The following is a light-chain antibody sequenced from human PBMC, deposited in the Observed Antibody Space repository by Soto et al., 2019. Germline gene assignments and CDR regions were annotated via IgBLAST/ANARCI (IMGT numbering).Light chain of an antibody. J-gene: IGKJ4*01. CDR3: QQYDNLLT. CDR1: QDISNY. V-gene: IGKV1-33*01. Sequence: DIQMTQSPSSLSASVGDRVTITCQASQDISNYLNWYQQRPGKAPKLLIFDASKLETGVPSRFSGSGSGTDFTFTISSLQPDDNATYYCQQYDNLLTFGGGTKVEIK. CDR2: DAS.